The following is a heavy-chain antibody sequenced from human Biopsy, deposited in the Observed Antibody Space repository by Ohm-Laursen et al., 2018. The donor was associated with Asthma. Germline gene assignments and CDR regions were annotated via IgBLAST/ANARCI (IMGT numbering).Heavy chain of an antibody. J-gene: IGHJ5*02. V-gene: IGHV4-59*11. CDR3: ARLADCSGGACYSYGWFDP. CDR1: GGSIRSHD. Sequence: PGTLSLTCIVSGGSIRSHDWTWIRLPPGKGLEYIGDVSHTGSTNYNPSLKSRVTMSLDTSKSQFSLRLTSVTPADTAVYYCARLADCSGGACYSYGWFDPWGQGTRVTVSS. D-gene: IGHD2-15*01. CDR2: VSHTGST.